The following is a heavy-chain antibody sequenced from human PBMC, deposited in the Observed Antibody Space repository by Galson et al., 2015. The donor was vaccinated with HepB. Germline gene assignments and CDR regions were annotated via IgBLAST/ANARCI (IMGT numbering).Heavy chain of an antibody. D-gene: IGHD4-17*01. J-gene: IGHJ5*02. CDR2: ISSSISYT. CDR3: ARDLVGRGDYFWFDP. CDR1: GFTFSDYY. V-gene: IGHV3-11*06. Sequence: SLRLSCAASGFTFSDYYMSWIRQAPGKGLEWVSYISSSISYTNYADSVKGRFTISRDNAKNSLYLQMNSLRVEDTAVYYCARDLVGRGDYFWFDPWGQGTLVTVSS.